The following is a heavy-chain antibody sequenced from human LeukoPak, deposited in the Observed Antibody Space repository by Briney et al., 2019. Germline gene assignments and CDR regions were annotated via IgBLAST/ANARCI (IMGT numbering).Heavy chain of an antibody. D-gene: IGHD6-19*01. CDR2: ISTSSIYI. CDR1: GFTFSSYS. CDR3: AKEVENSSGWYSHFDY. Sequence: GGSLRLSCAASGFTFSSYSMNWVRQAPGKGLEWVSSISTSSIYIYYADSLKGRFTISRDNAKNSLYLQMNSLRAEDTAVYYCAKEVENSSGWYSHFDYWGQGTLVTVSS. J-gene: IGHJ4*02. V-gene: IGHV3-21*01.